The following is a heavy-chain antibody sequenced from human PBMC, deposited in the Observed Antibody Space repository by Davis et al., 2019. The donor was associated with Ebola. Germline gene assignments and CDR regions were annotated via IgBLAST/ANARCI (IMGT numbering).Heavy chain of an antibody. D-gene: IGHD3-10*01. J-gene: IGHJ4*02. CDR3: ARLYGRYFDY. V-gene: IGHV5-51*01. CDR1: GYGFADYW. CDR2: IYAGDSDS. Sequence: GESLKISCKGSGYGFADYWIAWVRQTPGKGLEWMGIIYAGDSDSRYSPSFEGQVTISVDRSITTAYLQWRSLRASDTAMYYCARLYGRYFDYWGQGTLVTVSS.